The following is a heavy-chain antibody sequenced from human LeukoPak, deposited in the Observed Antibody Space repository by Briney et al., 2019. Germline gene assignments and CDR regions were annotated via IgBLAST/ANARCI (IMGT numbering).Heavy chain of an antibody. J-gene: IGHJ4*02. CDR1: GFTFTNYY. D-gene: IGHD2-8*02. V-gene: IGHV1-46*01. CDR3: AREESGGYFDY. Sequence: GASVKVSCKASGFTFTNYYMHWVRQAPGQGLEWMGLINPSGSNTNYAQKFRGRVTMTRDTSATTVCMELSSLRSEDTAVYYCAREESGGYFDYGGQGTLVTVSS. CDR2: INPSGSNT.